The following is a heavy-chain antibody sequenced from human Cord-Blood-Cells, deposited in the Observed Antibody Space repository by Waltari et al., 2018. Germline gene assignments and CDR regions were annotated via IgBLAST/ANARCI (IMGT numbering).Heavy chain of an antibody. J-gene: IGHJ4*02. Sequence: QLQLQESGPGLVKPSETLSLTCTVSGGSISSSSYYWGWIRQPPGKGLVWVGSIYYSGRTYYNPSLKSRVTISVDTSKNQFSLKLSSVTAADTAVYYCARRGVAAALDYWGQGTLVTVSS. D-gene: IGHD6-13*01. CDR2: IYYSGRT. CDR3: ARRGVAAALDY. CDR1: GGSISSSSYY. V-gene: IGHV4-39*01.